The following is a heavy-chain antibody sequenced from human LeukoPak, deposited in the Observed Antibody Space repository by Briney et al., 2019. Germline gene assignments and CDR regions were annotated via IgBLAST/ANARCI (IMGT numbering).Heavy chain of an antibody. D-gene: IGHD3-10*01. Sequence: GASVRVSCKASGYTFTDYYLHWVRQAPGQGLEWMGWINPNSGGTNSAQKFQGRVTMTRDTSISTAYMELSRLRSDDTAVYYCARGRRLRGAIKDYWGQGTLVTVSS. CDR1: GYTFTDYY. CDR2: INPNSGGT. CDR3: ARGRRLRGAIKDY. V-gene: IGHV1-2*02. J-gene: IGHJ4*02.